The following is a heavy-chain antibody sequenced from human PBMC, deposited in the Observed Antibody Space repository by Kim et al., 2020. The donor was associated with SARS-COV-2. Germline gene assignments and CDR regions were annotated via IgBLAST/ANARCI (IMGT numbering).Heavy chain of an antibody. CDR2: ISYDGSNK. CDR1: GFTFSSYG. CDR3: AKDMERYCSGGSCYEPDY. D-gene: IGHD2-15*01. Sequence: GGSLRLSCAASGFTFSSYGMHWVRQAPGKGLEWVAVISYDGSNKYYADSVKGRFTISRDNSKNTLYLQMNSLRAEDTAVYYCAKDMERYCSGGSCYEPDYWGQGTLVTVSS. J-gene: IGHJ4*02. V-gene: IGHV3-30*18.